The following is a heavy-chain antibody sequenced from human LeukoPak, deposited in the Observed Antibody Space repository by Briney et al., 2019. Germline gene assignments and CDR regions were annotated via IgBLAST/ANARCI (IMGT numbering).Heavy chain of an antibody. CDR2: FDPEDGET. J-gene: IGHJ6*04. CDR3: ARDPYYGSGRYRYGMDV. D-gene: IGHD3-10*01. V-gene: IGHV1-24*01. Sequence: GASVKVSCKVSGYTLTELSMHWVRQAPGKGLEWMGGFDPEDGETIYAQKFQGRVTMTEDTSTDTAYMELSRLRSEDTAVYYCARDPYYGSGRYRYGMDVWGKGTTVTISS. CDR1: GYTLTELS.